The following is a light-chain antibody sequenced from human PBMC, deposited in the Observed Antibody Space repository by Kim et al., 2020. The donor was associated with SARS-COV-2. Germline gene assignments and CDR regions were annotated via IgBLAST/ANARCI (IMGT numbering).Light chain of an antibody. Sequence: ARGDPARIVWGGDNIDAKSVHWYQQRPGLAPVLVVYFNDARPSGIPDRFSGSNSGNTATLTIASVEAGDEADYFCQVCASSEDRPVFGGGTKLTVL. CDR3: QVCASSEDRPV. J-gene: IGLJ3*02. CDR2: FND. CDR1: NIDAKS. V-gene: IGLV3-21*02.